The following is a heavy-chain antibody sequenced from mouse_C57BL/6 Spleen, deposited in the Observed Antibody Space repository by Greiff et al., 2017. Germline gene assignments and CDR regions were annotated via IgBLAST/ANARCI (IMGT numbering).Heavy chain of an antibody. CDR3: AIYSCGDALFAY. CDR1: GFSLTSYA. J-gene: IGHJ3*01. CDR2: IWTGGGT. V-gene: IGHV2-9-1*01. D-gene: IGHD2-12*01. Sequence: VQLQESGPGLVAPSQSLSITCTVSGFSLTSYAISWVRQPPGKGLEWLGVIWTGGGTNYNSALKSRLSISKDNSKSQVFLKMNSLQTDDAARYYYAIYSCGDALFAYWGQGTLVTVSA.